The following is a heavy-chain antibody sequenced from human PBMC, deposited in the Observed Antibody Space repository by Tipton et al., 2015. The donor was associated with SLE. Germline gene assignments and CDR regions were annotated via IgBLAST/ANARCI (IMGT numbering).Heavy chain of an antibody. CDR1: GASINSGGYY. V-gene: IGHV4-31*03. D-gene: IGHD6-19*01. Sequence: TLSLTCIVSGASINSGGYYWSWVRQLPGTGLEWIGYIYNSGSTYYNPSLKSRVTISEDTSKNQFSLKLTAVTAADTAVYYCARDAGARVAGIDYWGQGTQVTVSS. CDR2: IYNSGST. CDR3: ARDAGARVAGIDY. J-gene: IGHJ4*02.